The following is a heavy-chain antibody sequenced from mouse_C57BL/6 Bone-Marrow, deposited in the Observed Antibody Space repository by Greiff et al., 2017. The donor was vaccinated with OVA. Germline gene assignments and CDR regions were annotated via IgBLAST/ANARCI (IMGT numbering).Heavy chain of an antibody. CDR2: IDPSDSYT. CDR1: GYTFTSYW. J-gene: IGHJ1*03. Sequence: QVQLQQPGAELVMPGASVKLSCKASGYTFTSYWMHWVKQRPGQGLEWIGEIDPSDSYTNYNQKFKGKSTLTVDKSSSTAYMQLSSLTSEDSAVYYCARPYDYEAYWYFDVWGTGTTVTVSS. CDR3: ARPYDYEAYWYFDV. V-gene: IGHV1-69*01. D-gene: IGHD2-4*01.